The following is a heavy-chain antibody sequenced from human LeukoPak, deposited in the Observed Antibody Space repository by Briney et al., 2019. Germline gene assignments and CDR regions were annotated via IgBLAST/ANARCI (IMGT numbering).Heavy chain of an antibody. D-gene: IGHD6-13*01. V-gene: IGHV4-34*01. CDR3: ARGRIRLSYTSSWYNY. CDR2: INHSGST. J-gene: IGHJ4*02. Sequence: SETLSLTCAVYGVPFSNYYWTWIRQPPGKGLEWIGEINHSGSTNYNPSLKSRVTISIDTSKKQFSLKLPSVTVADTAVYYCARGRIRLSYTSSWYNYWGQGILVTVSS. CDR1: GVPFSNYY.